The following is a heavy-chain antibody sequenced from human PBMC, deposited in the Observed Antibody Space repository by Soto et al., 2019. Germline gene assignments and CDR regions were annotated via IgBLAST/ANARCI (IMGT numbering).Heavy chain of an antibody. CDR3: TKDPSTGYADH. CDR1: DFIFLDYA. J-gene: IGHJ1*01. CDR2: ISRGGAYT. Sequence: LRLSCAASDFIFLDYAMTWVRQAPGKGLEWVSTISRGGAYTHYADSVEGRFTISRDNSKNILYLDMRSLRGEDTAFYYCTKDPSTGYADHWGQGTLVTVSS. D-gene: IGHD3-9*01. V-gene: IGHV3-23*01.